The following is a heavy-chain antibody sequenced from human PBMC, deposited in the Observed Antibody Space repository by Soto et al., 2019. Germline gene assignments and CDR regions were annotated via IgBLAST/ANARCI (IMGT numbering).Heavy chain of an antibody. V-gene: IGHV4-31*03. D-gene: IGHD2-15*01. CDR3: ASGEVAATPLYMDV. J-gene: IGHJ6*03. CDR1: GGSISSGGYY. CDR2: IYYSGST. Sequence: SETLSLTCTVSGGSISSGGYYWSWIRQHPGKGLEWIGYIYYSGSTYYNPSLKSRVTISVDTSKNQFSLKLSSVTAADTAVYYCASGEVAATPLYMDVWGKGTTVTVSS.